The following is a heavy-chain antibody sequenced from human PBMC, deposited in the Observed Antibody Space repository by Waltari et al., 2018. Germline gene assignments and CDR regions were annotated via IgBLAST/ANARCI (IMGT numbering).Heavy chain of an antibody. D-gene: IGHD2-15*01. V-gene: IGHV2-70*04. CDR2: IDWDDDK. J-gene: IGHJ3*02. CDR1: GFSLSTSGMR. Sequence: QVTLKESGPALVKPTQTLTLTCTFSGFSLSTSGMRVSWIRQPPGKALEWLARIDWDDDKFYSTSLKTRLTISKDTSKNHVVLTMTNMDPVDTATYYCSRSQYCSGGSCYSDAFDIWGQVTMVTVSS. CDR3: SRSQYCSGGSCYSDAFDI.